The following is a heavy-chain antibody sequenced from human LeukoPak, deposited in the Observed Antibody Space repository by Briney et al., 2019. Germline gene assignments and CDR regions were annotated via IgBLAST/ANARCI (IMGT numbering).Heavy chain of an antibody. D-gene: IGHD3-22*01. V-gene: IGHV4-39*07. CDR1: GGSISSSSYY. CDR2: IYYSGST. CDR3: ARVGGGYYDSSGYRYFDY. Sequence: SETLSLTCTVSGGSISSSSYYWGWIRQPPGKGLEWIGSIYYSGSTYYNPSLKSRVTISVDTSKNQFSLKLSSVTAADTAVYYCARVGGGYYDSSGYRYFDYWGQGTLVTVSS. J-gene: IGHJ4*02.